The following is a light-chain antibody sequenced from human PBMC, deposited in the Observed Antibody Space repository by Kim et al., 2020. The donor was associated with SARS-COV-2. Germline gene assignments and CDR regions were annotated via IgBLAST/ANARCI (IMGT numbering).Light chain of an antibody. V-gene: IGKV1-5*01. CDR2: DAS. Sequence: DIQMTQSPSTLSASVGDRVTITCRASQSISSWLAWYQQKPGKAPKLLIYDASSLESGVPSRFSGSGSGTEFTLTISSLQPDDFATYYCQQKNSYPRTCGQGTKVNIK. CDR1: QSISSW. J-gene: IGKJ1*01. CDR3: QQKNSYPRT.